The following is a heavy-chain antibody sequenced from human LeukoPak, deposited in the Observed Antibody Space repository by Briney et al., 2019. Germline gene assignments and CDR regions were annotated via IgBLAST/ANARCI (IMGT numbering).Heavy chain of an antibody. J-gene: IGHJ4*02. V-gene: IGHV3-33*01. CDR1: GFTFSSYG. CDR2: IWYDGSNK. Sequence: GRSLRLSCAASGFTFSSYGMHWVRQAPGKGLEWVAVIWYDGSNKYYADSVKGRFTFSRDNSKNTLYLQMNSLRAEDTAVYYCAAWGRDPLDYWGQGTLVTVSS. D-gene: IGHD3-16*01. CDR3: AAWGRDPLDY.